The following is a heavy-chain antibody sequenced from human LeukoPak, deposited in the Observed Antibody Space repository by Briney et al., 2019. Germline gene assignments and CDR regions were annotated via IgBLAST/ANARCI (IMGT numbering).Heavy chain of an antibody. J-gene: IGHJ4*02. CDR3: ARLPSTVKIDY. CDR1: GFTFRSYW. D-gene: IGHD4-17*01. V-gene: IGHV3-7*01. Sequence: GGSLRLSCAASGFTFRSYWMSWVRQAPGKGLEWVANINQDGSEKYYVDSVKGRFTISRDNAKNSLYLRMDSLRAEDTAVYYCARLPSTVKIDYWGQGTLVTVSS. CDR2: INQDGSEK.